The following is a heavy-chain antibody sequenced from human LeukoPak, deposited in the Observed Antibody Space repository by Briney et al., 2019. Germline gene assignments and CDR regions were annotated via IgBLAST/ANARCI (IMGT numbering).Heavy chain of an antibody. CDR1: GGSLNHYY. CDR3: AGPVGWCSTFCSGPFEP. CDR2: IDRLGRT. D-gene: IGHD2-2*01. V-gene: IGHV4-34*01. J-gene: IGHJ5*02. Sequence: SETLSLTCAVYGGSLNHYYWSWIRQPPGKGLEWIGEIDRLGRTNYSPSLKNRVTISIDTSKNQFSRKLTSVTSANPPVYYYAGPVGWCSTFCSGPFEPWGPG.